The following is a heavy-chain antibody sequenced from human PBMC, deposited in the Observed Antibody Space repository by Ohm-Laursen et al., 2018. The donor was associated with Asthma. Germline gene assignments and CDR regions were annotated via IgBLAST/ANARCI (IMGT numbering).Heavy chain of an antibody. D-gene: IGHD3-3*01. V-gene: IGHV3-23*01. CDR1: GFTFSSYA. J-gene: IGHJ3*02. CDR3: AKDPSASSYDFWSGYSDAFDI. CDR2: ISGRGGST. Sequence: SLRLSCAASGFTFSSYAMSWVRQAPGKGLEWVSAISGRGGSTYYADSVKGRFTISRDNSKNTLYPQMNSLRAEDTAVYYCAKDPSASSYDFWSGYSDAFDIWGQGTMVTVSS.